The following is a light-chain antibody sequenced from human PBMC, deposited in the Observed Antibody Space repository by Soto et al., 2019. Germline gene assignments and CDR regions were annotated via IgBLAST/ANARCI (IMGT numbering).Light chain of an antibody. CDR3: CSYTSSTTYV. CDR2: DVA. Sequence: QSALTQPASVSDSPGQSITISCTGTSSDVGGSNFVSWYQQHPGKPPKLIIYDVANRPSGVSNRFSGSKSGSTASLIISRLQTEDEADYYCCSYTSSTTYVFGTGTKVTVL. V-gene: IGLV2-14*03. J-gene: IGLJ1*01. CDR1: SSDVGGSNF.